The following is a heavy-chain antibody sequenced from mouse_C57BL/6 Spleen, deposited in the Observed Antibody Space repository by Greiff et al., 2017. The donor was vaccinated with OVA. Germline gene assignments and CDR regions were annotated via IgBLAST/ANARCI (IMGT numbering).Heavy chain of an antibody. CDR1: GFTFSSYA. CDR3: ARDYYGSRYYFDY. CDR2: ISDGGSYT. D-gene: IGHD1-1*01. V-gene: IGHV5-4*01. Sequence: EVQLVESGGGLVKPGGSLKLSCAASGFTFSSYAMSWVRQTPEKRLEWVATISDGGSYTYYPDNVKGRFTISRDNAKNNLYLQMSHLKSEDTAMYYWARDYYGSRYYFDYWGQGTTLTVSS. J-gene: IGHJ2*01.